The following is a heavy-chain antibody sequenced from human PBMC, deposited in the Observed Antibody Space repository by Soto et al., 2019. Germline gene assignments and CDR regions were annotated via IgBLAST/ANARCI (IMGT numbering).Heavy chain of an antibody. CDR1: GSSVSRDTYF. CDR3: VTRFCCAATCYYSLDS. Sequence: QVQLQDAGPGLVKPSETLSLTCTVSGSSVSRDTYFWSWIRQPPGKGLEYIGHIYYSGATKYKPPLKSRVTMSIDTSKNQFSLELTSVTAADAAIYYCVTRFCCAATCYYSLDSWGQGTLVTVS. D-gene: IGHD2-15*01. J-gene: IGHJ5*01. V-gene: IGHV4-61*01. CDR2: IYYSGAT.